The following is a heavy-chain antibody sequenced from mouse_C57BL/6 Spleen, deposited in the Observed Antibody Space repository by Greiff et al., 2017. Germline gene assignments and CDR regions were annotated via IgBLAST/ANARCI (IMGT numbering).Heavy chain of an antibody. CDR2: IDPSDSYT. V-gene: IGHV1-69*01. CDR3: ARGTPVVANWYFDV. CDR1: GYTFTSYW. J-gene: IGHJ1*03. Sequence: QVQLQQPGAELVMPGASVKLSCKASGYTFTSYWMHWVKQRPGQGLEWIGEIDPSDSYTNYNQKFKGKSTLTVDKSSSTAYMQLSSLTSEDSAVYYCARGTPVVANWYFDVWGTGTTVTVSS. D-gene: IGHD1-1*01.